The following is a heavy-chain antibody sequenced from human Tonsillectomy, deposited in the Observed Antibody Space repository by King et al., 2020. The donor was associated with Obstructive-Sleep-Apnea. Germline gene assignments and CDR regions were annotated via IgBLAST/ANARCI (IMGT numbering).Heavy chain of an antibody. Sequence: QLQESGPGLVKPSETLSFTCTVSGGSISSYYWSWIRQPPGKGLEWIGYIYYTGSTNYNPSLKSRVTISVDTSKNQFSLKLSSVTAADTAVYFCARTGVAGIIGWFDPWGQGTLVTVSS. V-gene: IGHV4-59*01. CDR2: IYYTGST. J-gene: IGHJ5*02. D-gene: IGHD6-19*01. CDR3: ARTGVAGIIGWFDP. CDR1: GGSISSYY.